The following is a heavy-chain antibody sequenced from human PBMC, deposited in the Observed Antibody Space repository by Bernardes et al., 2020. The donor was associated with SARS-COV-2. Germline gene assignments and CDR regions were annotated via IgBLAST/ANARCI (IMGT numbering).Heavy chain of an antibody. CDR1: GFIFADCA. CDR3: AKHGGFRNFDY. Sequence: GSLRLSCAASGFIFADCAMGWVRQAPGKGLEWVSTISSGGTFYADSVRGRFTISRDNSRNTLYLQMNNLRAEDTAVFYCAKHGGFRNFDYWGQGTLVTVSS. D-gene: IGHD3-16*01. J-gene: IGHJ4*02. CDR2: ISSGGT. V-gene: IGHV3-23*01.